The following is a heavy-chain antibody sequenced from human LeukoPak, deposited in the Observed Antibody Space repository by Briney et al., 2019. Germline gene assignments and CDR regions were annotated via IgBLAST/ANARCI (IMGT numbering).Heavy chain of an antibody. CDR2: IYYRGST. J-gene: IGHJ6*02. V-gene: IGHV4-31*03. CDR1: GGSISSGGYY. D-gene: IGHD4-17*01. Sequence: PSETLSLTCTVSGGSISSGGYYWSWIRQHPGKGLEWIGYIYYRGSTYYNPSLKSRVTISVDTSKNQFSLKLSSVTAADTAVYYCARAATVTTWADYYYGMDVWGQGTTVTVSS. CDR3: ARAATVTTWADYYYGMDV.